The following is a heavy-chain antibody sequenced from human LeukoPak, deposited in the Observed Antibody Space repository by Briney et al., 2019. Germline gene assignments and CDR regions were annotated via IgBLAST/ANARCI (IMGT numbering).Heavy chain of an antibody. CDR2: MNPNSGNT. Sequence: ASVTVSFKASGYTFTIYDINWVRQAPGQGLEWMGWMNPNSGNTGYAQKFRGRVTMTRNTSISTAYMELSSLRSEDTAVYYCARGVSGDGQPTDYWGQGTLVTVSS. J-gene: IGHJ4*02. CDR1: GYTFTIYD. CDR3: ARGVSGDGQPTDY. V-gene: IGHV1-8*01. D-gene: IGHD3-16*02.